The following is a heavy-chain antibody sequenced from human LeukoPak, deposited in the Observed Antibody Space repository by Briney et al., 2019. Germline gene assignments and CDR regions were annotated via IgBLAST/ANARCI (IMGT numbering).Heavy chain of an antibody. J-gene: IGHJ5*02. V-gene: IGHV3-7*01. CDR2: INPDGSQK. Sequence: GGSLRLSCAASGFTFSDYYMNWIRQAPGKGLEWVADINPDGSQKYSVDSVKGRFTISRDNAKNSLFLQMNSLRAEDTAVYYCVRQMIRFWFDPWGQGTQVTVSS. CDR1: GFTFSDYY. CDR3: VRQMIRFWFDP. D-gene: IGHD3-16*01.